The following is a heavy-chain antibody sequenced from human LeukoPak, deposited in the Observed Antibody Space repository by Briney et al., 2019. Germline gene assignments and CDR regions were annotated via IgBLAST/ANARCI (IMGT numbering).Heavy chain of an antibody. J-gene: IGHJ4*02. Sequence: GGSLRLSCAASGFTSSSYALNWVRQAPGKGLEWVATVSGSGDRMYHADSVKGRFTISRDNSKDTIYLQMNSLRAEDTALYYCAKAAAAPGFDFWGQGTLVTVSS. CDR1: GFTSSSYA. CDR3: AKAAAAPGFDF. D-gene: IGHD6-13*01. V-gene: IGHV3-23*01. CDR2: VSGSGDRM.